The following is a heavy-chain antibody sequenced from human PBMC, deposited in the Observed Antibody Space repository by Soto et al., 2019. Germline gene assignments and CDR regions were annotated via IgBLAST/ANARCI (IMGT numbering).Heavy chain of an antibody. CDR2: ISSSSSYT. CDR3: ARDHCSGGSCHLRYGMDV. D-gene: IGHD2-15*01. V-gene: IGHV3-11*05. CDR1: GFTFSDYY. J-gene: IGHJ6*02. Sequence: GGSLRLSYVASGFTFSDYYMSWIRQAPGKGLEWVSYISSSSSYTNYADSVKGRFTISRDNAKNSLYLQMNSLRAEDTAVYYCARDHCSGGSCHLRYGMDVWGQGTTVTVSS.